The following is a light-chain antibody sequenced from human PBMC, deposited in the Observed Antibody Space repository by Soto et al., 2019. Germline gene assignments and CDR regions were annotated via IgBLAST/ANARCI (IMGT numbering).Light chain of an antibody. J-gene: IGKJ4*01. CDR2: GAS. Sequence: EIVMTQSPATLSMSLGERATLSCRASQSVSSNLAWYQQKPGQGPRLLIYGASTRATAIPARFSGSGSGTDFTLTISSVQSEDFAVYYCQQYNNWPLTFGGGTKVELK. CDR1: QSVSSN. V-gene: IGKV3-15*01. CDR3: QQYNNWPLT.